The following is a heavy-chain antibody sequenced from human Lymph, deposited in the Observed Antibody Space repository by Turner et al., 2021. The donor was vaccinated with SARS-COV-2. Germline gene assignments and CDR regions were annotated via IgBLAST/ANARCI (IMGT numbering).Heavy chain of an antibody. CDR1: GFTFDDYA. CDR3: AKDLAGTYYSSFDY. CDR2: INWSGGSI. J-gene: IGHJ4*02. D-gene: IGHD1-26*01. V-gene: IGHV3-9*01. Sequence: EVQLVESGGGLVQPGRSLRLSCPASGFTFDDYAMHWVRQAPGKGLEWVSGINWSGGSIAYADSVKGRFTISRDNPKNSLYLQMNSLRAEDTAFYYCAKDLAGTYYSSFDYWGQGTLVTVSS.